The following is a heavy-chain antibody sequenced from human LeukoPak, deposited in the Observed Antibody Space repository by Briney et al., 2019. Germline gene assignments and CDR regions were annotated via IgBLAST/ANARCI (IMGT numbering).Heavy chain of an antibody. Sequence: SETLSLTCTVSGGSISSGGYYWSWIRQHPGKGLEWIGYIYYSGSTYYNPSLKSRVTISVDTSKNQFSPKLSSVTAADTAVYYCARATDYGDYPFDYWGQGTLVTVSS. CDR3: ARATDYGDYPFDY. V-gene: IGHV4-31*03. J-gene: IGHJ4*02. CDR2: IYYSGST. CDR1: GGSISSGGYY. D-gene: IGHD4-17*01.